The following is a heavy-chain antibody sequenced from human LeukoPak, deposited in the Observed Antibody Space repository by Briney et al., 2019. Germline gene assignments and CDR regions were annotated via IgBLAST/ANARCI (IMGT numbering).Heavy chain of an antibody. V-gene: IGHV4-34*01. CDR1: GGSFSGYY. J-gene: IGHJ6*03. D-gene: IGHD4-11*01. Sequence: PSETLSLTCAVYGGSFSGYYWSWIRQPPGKGLEWIGEINHSGSTNYNPSLKSRVTISVDTSKNQFSLKLSSVTAADTAVYYCARVPNYSNYPYYYYYYYMDVWGKGTTVTVSS. CDR3: ARVPNYSNYPYYYYYYYMDV. CDR2: INHSGST.